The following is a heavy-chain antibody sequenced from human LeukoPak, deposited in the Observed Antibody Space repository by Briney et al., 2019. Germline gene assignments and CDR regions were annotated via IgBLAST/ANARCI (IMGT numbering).Heavy chain of an antibody. Sequence: SVTVSCKASGYTFTSYGISWVRQAPGQGLEWMGWISGYNVNTNYAQKLQGRVTMTTDTSTSTAYMELGSLRSDDTAVYYCARDQYSWNPWEYGMDVWGKGTTVTVSS. CDR2: ISGYNVNT. CDR1: GYTFTSYG. V-gene: IGHV1-18*04. CDR3: ARDQYSWNPWEYGMDV. J-gene: IGHJ6*04. D-gene: IGHD1-1*01.